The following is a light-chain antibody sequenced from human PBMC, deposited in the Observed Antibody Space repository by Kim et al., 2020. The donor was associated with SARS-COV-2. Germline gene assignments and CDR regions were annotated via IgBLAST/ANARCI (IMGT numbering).Light chain of an antibody. Sequence: PASVGDRVAITCRASQGISSYLAWYQQKPGKAPKLLIYTASTLKSGVPSRFSGSGSGTEFSLTISSLQPEDFATYYCQQLNSYRTFGQGTKVDIK. CDR2: TAS. V-gene: IGKV1-9*01. J-gene: IGKJ1*01. CDR1: QGISSY. CDR3: QQLNSYRT.